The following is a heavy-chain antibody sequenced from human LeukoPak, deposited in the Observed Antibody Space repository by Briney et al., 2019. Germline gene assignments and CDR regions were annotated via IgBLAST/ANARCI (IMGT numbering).Heavy chain of an antibody. CDR2: IDWDDDK. Sequence: SGPTLVKPTQTLTLTCTFFGFSLSTSGMCVSWIRQPPGKALEWLARIDWDDDKYYSTSLKTRLTISKDTSKNQVVLTMTNMDPVDTATYYCARIPGYSGSYYYFDYWGQGTLVTVSS. CDR1: GFSLSTSGMC. J-gene: IGHJ4*02. CDR3: ARIPGYSGSYYYFDY. V-gene: IGHV2-70*11. D-gene: IGHD1-26*01.